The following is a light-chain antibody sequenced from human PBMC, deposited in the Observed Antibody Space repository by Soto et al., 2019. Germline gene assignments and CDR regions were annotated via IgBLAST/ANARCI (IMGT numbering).Light chain of an antibody. CDR3: QQYNNWPWT. CDR2: GAS. J-gene: IGKJ1*01. CDR1: QSISDT. Sequence: EIVLTQSPATLSLSPVGRATLSCRASQSISDTLAWYQQKPGQAPRLLIHGASTRATGFPARFSGSGSGTDFTLTISSLQSEDFAVYYCQQYNNWPWTFGQGTKV. V-gene: IGKV3-15*01.